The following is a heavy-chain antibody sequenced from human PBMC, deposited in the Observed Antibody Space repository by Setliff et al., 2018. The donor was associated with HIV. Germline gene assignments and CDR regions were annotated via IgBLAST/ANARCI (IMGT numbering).Heavy chain of an antibody. CDR3: ARGSGHDKGSWFDP. CDR2: IHYTGTG. CDR1: PVSISSTSYY. V-gene: IGHV4-39*07. Sequence: SETLSLTCTVSPVSISSTSYYWVWTRQPPGKGLEWIGNIHYTGTGFYNPALRSRVTISVDTSKNQFSLKMNSVTAADAAVYYCARGSGHDKGSWFDPWGQGTLVTVSS. D-gene: IGHD5-12*01. J-gene: IGHJ5*02.